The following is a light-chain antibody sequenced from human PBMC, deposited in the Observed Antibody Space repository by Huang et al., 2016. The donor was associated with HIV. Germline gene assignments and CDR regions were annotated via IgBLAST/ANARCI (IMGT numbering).Light chain of an antibody. CDR1: QNVFCSSSNKA. CDR3: QQYYSTPG. J-gene: IGKJ1*01. V-gene: IGKV4-1*01. CDR2: WAS. Sequence: DIVLTQSPDTLAVYLGERATNSCKSSQNVFCSSSNKALIYWASTREPGVPDRFSGSGSGTDFTRTISSLQAEDVAVYYCQQYYSTPGFGQGTRVEI.